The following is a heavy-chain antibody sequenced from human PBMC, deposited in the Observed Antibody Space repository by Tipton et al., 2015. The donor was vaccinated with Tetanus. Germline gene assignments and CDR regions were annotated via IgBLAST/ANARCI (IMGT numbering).Heavy chain of an antibody. V-gene: IGHV4-39*07. CDR2: IYESGDT. J-gene: IGHJ4*02. CDR3: ARADTAMGLYYFDY. D-gene: IGHD5-18*01. CDR1: GGSIRGGTFY. Sequence: TLSLTCTVSGGSIRGGTFYWGWIRQPPGKGLEWIGSIYESGDTYYIPSLKSRVTISGDTSKNQFSLKLSSVTAADTAVYYCARADTAMGLYYFDYWGQGTLVTVSS.